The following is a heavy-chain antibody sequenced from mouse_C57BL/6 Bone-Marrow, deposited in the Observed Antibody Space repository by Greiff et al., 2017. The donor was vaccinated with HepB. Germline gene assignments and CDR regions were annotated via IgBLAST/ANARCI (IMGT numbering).Heavy chain of an antibody. J-gene: IGHJ3*01. CDR1: GYTFTSYW. CDR3: AREGGTGSFAY. V-gene: IGHV1-50*01. CDR2: IDPSDSYT. Sequence: QVQLQQPGAELVKPGASVKLSCKASGYTFTSYWMQWVKQRPGQGLEWIGEIDPSDSYTNYNQKFKGKATLTVDTSSSTAYMQLISLTSEDSAVYYCAREGGTGSFAYWGQGTLVTVSA. D-gene: IGHD4-1*01.